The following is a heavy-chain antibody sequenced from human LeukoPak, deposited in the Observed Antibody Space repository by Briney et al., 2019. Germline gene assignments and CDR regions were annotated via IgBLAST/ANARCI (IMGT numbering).Heavy chain of an antibody. CDR2: IYHSGST. Sequence: SETLSLTCAVSGGSISSGGYSWSWIRQPPGKGLEWIGYIYHSGSTYYNPSLKSRVTISVDRSKNQFSLKLSSVTAADTAVYYCARVSLTGYYYFDYWGQGTLVTVSS. D-gene: IGHD3-9*01. CDR1: GGSISSGGYS. V-gene: IGHV4-30-2*01. CDR3: ARVSLTGYYYFDY. J-gene: IGHJ4*02.